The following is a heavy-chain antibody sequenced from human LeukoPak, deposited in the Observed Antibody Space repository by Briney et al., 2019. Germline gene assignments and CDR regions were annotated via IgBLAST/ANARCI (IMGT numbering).Heavy chain of an antibody. V-gene: IGHV1-69*06. Sequence: GASVKVSCKASGGTFSSYAISWVRQAPGQGLEWMGGIIPIFGTANYAQKFQGRVTITADKSTSTAYMELSSLRSEDTAVYYCATSVHYHYYCYGMDVWGKGTTVTVSS. CDR2: IIPIFGTA. CDR3: ATSVHYHYYCYGMDV. D-gene: IGHD1-26*01. J-gene: IGHJ6*04. CDR1: GGTFSSYA.